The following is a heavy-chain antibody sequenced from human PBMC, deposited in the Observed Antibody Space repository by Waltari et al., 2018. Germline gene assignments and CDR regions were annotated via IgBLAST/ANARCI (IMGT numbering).Heavy chain of an antibody. D-gene: IGHD6-13*01. CDR3: AKDAAAAPAYYYYMDV. CDR2: ISLDGFNK. CDR1: VFIFSHSA. J-gene: IGHJ6*03. V-gene: IGHV3-30*18. Sequence: QVQLVESGGGVVQPGRSLRLSCAASVFIFSHSAMHWVRQAPGKGLEWVAVISLDGFNKHYADSVKDRFTISRDNSKNTLFLQTNSLRDEDTATYYCAKDAAAAPAYYYYMDVWGKGTTVTISS.